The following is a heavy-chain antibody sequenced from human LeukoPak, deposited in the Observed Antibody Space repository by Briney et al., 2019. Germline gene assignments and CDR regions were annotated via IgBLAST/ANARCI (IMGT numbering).Heavy chain of an antibody. CDR1: GFTFSSYA. D-gene: IGHD6-13*01. Sequence: GGSLRLSCAASGFTFSSYAMHWVRQAPGKGLEWVAVIPYDGTNKYYADSVKGRFTISRDNSKNTLYLQMNSLRAEDTAVYYCARDLGIAAAGTQGGDYWGQGTLVTVSS. J-gene: IGHJ4*02. V-gene: IGHV3-30*01. CDR2: IPYDGTNK. CDR3: ARDLGIAAAGTQGGDY.